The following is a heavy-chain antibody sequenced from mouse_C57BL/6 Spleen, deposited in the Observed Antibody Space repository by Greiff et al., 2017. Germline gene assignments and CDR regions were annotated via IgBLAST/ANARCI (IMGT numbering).Heavy chain of an antibody. CDR3: SYYGSSYWYFDV. D-gene: IGHD1-1*01. CDR2: ISYDGSN. J-gene: IGHJ1*03. CDR1: GYSITSGYY. V-gene: IGHV3-6*01. Sequence: EVQLQESGPGLVKPSQSLSLTCSVTGYSITSGYYWNWIRQFPGNKLEWMGYISYDGSNNYNPSLKNRSSITRDTSKNQFFLKLNSVTTEDTASYYCSYYGSSYWYFDVWGTGTTVTVSS.